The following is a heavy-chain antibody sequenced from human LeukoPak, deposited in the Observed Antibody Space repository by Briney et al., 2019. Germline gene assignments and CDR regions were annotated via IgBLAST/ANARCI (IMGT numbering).Heavy chain of an antibody. CDR1: GYSLSDLN. D-gene: IGHD3-3*01. J-gene: IGHJ4*02. CDR2: CDPEQAKT. V-gene: IGHV1-24*01. Sequence: ASVTVSCTGSGYSLSDLNTQWVRQAPGKGLECMGGCDPEQAKTIYAQKFHGILTRTYKIQTVTVNMELSSLTSDDTAVYYCATRGGDFWSGFHNWGQGTLVTVSS. CDR3: ATRGGDFWSGFHN.